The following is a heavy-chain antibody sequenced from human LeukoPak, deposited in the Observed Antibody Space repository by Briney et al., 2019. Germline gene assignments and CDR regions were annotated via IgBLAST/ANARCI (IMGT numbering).Heavy chain of an antibody. J-gene: IGHJ6*02. Sequence: PGGSLRLSCAASGFTFSSYAMSWVRQAPGKGLEWVSAISGSGGSTYYADSVKGRFTISRDNSKNTLYLQMNSLRAEDTAVYYCAGAVAAIYYYCYYGMDVWGQGTTVTVSS. D-gene: IGHD6-19*01. CDR3: AGAVAAIYYYCYYGMDV. CDR2: ISGSGGST. V-gene: IGHV3-23*01. CDR1: GFTFSSYA.